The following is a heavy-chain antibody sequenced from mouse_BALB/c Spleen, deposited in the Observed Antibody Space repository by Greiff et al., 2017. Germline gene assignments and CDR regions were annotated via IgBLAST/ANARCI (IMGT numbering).Heavy chain of an antibody. D-gene: IGHD2-1*01. CDR3: ARQGKDYFDY. CDR2: ISSGGSYT. V-gene: IGHV5-9-3*01. Sequence: EVKLEESGGGLVKPGGSLKLSCAASGFTFSSYAMSWVRQTPEKRLEWVATISSGGSYTYYPDSVKGRFTISRDNAKNTLYLQMSSLRSEDTAMYYCARQGKDYFDYWGQGTTLTVSS. CDR1: GFTFSSYA. J-gene: IGHJ2*01.